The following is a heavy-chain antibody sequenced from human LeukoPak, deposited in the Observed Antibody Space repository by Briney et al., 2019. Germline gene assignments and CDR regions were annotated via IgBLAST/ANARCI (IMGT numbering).Heavy chain of an antibody. V-gene: IGHV3-7*01. Sequence: GGSLRLSCAASGFTFSDYYMSWIRQAPGKGLEWVANIKQDGSEKYYVDSVKGRFTISRDNAKNSLYLQMNSLRAEDTAVYYCARGDSSSWYYFDYWGQGTLVTVSS. CDR2: IKQDGSEK. CDR1: GFTFSDYY. D-gene: IGHD6-13*01. J-gene: IGHJ4*02. CDR3: ARGDSSSWYYFDY.